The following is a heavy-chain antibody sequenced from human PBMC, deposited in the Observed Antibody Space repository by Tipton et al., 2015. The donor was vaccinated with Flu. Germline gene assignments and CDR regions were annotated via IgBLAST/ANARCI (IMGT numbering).Heavy chain of an antibody. J-gene: IGHJ6*03. CDR3: ARGGRTAGHYYMDV. CDR2: INHSGST. D-gene: IGHD2-21*02. CDR1: GGSFSGYY. V-gene: IGHV4-34*01. Sequence: TLSLTCAVYGGSFSGYYWSWIRQPPGKGLEWIGEINHSGSTNYNPSLKSRVTISVDTSKNQFSLKLSSVTAADTAVYYCARGGRTAGHYYMDVWGKGTTVTVSS.